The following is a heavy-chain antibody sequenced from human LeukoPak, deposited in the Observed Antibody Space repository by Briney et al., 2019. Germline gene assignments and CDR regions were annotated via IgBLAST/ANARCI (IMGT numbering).Heavy chain of an antibody. V-gene: IGHV3-23*01. CDR2: ISGSGGST. D-gene: IGHD3-10*01. CDR3: ARDLHSYYYGSGSNTDYYYYGMDV. J-gene: IGHJ6*02. Sequence: GGSLRLSCAASGFTFSSYAMSWVRQAPGKGLEWVSAISGSGGSTYYADSVKGRFTISRDNSKNTLYLQMNSLRAEDTAVYYCARDLHSYYYGSGSNTDYYYYGMDVWGQGTTVTVSS. CDR1: GFTFSSYA.